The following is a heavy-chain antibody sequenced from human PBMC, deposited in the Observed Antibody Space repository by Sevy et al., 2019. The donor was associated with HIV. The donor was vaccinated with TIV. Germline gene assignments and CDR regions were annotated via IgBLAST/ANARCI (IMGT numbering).Heavy chain of an antibody. CDR2: INPDSGGT. CDR3: AIRYDFWSGYYGFDY. V-gene: IGHV1-2*06. J-gene: IGHJ4*02. D-gene: IGHD3-3*01. CDR1: GYTFTDYY. Sequence: ASVKVSCKTSGYTFTDYYMHWVRQAPGQGLEWMGRINPDSGGTNCPQKFEGRVTMTRDTSISTAYMELNRLTSDDTAVYYCAIRYDFWSGYYGFDYWGQGTLVTVSS.